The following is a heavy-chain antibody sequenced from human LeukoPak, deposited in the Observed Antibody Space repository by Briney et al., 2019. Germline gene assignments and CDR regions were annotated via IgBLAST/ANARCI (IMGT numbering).Heavy chain of an antibody. J-gene: IGHJ4*02. V-gene: IGHV3-48*04. CDR1: GFTFSSYS. CDR2: ISSSSSTI. D-gene: IGHD3/OR15-3a*01. CDR3: AREDWAYDY. Sequence: GGSLRLSCAASGFTFSSYSMNWVRQAPGKGLEWVSYISSSSSTIYYADSVKGRFTISRDNAKNSLYLQMNSLRAEDTAVYYCAREDWAYDYWGQGTLVTVSS.